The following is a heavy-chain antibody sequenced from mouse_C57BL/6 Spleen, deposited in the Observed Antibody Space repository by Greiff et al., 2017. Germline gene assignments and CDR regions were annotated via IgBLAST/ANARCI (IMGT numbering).Heavy chain of an antibody. J-gene: IGHJ3*01. CDR3: ARTWDLDYAWFAY. CDR1: GYAFSSYW. V-gene: IGHV1-80*01. CDR2: IYPGDGDT. D-gene: IGHD2-4*01. Sequence: QVQLQQSGAELVKPGASVKISCKASGYAFSSYWMNWVKQRPGKGLEWIGQIYPGDGDTNYNGKFKGKATLTADNSSSTAYMQLSSLTSEDSAVYFCARTWDLDYAWFAYWGQGTLVTVSA.